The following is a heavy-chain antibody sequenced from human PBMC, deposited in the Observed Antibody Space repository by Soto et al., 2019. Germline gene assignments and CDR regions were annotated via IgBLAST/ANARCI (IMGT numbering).Heavy chain of an antibody. V-gene: IGHV4-38-2*01. D-gene: IGHD5-18*01. CDR3: ARVGDRAMAVSD. Sequence: SETLSLTCAVSGLSINSNYFWGWIRQTPGRGLEWIGSIYFGGNTYYTPSLKSRVTISADLSKNQFSLKLSSVTAADTAVYYCARVGDRAMAVSDWGQGTLVTVSS. CDR1: GLSINSNYF. CDR2: IYFGGNT. J-gene: IGHJ4*02.